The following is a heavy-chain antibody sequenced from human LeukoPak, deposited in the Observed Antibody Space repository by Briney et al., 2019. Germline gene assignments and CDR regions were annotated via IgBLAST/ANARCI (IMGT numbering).Heavy chain of an antibody. J-gene: IGHJ4*02. CDR2: INPNSGGT. CDR1: GYTFTGYY. D-gene: IGHD3-22*01. Sequence: ASVKVSCXASGYTFTGYYMHWVRQAPGQGREWMGWINPNSGGTNYAQKFQGRVTMTRDTSISTAYMELSRLRSEDTAVYYCASPPLGYYDSSGPEFDYWGQGTLVTVSS. CDR3: ASPPLGYYDSSGPEFDY. V-gene: IGHV1-2*02.